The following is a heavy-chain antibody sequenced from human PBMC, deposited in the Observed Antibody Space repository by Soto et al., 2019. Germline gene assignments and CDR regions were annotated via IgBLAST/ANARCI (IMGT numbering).Heavy chain of an antibody. J-gene: IGHJ6*02. D-gene: IGHD3-10*01. V-gene: IGHV1-2*02. CDR1: GYTFTSYY. CDR3: ARNIDYYYGPGSGNGHGF. Sequence: QVQLVQSGAEMKKPGDSVRVSCEASGYTFTSYYIHWVRQAPGQGLEWMGWINTKFGETTYAQDFQGRVSMTRDMSISTVYMELSRLTSDDTAIYYCARNIDYYYGPGSGNGHGFWGQGTTVTVFS. CDR2: INTKFGET.